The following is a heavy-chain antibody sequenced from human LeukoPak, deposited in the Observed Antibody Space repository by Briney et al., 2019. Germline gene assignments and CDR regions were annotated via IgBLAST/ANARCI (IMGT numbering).Heavy chain of an antibody. Sequence: GGSLRLSCAASGFTFSSYAMSWVRQAPGKGLEWVSGFSGSGGSTYYADSLKGRFTISRDNSKSTLYLQMNSLRAEDTAVYYCARAGNIRFDYWGQGTLVTVSS. V-gene: IGHV3-23*01. CDR3: ARAGNIRFDY. CDR2: FSGSGGST. J-gene: IGHJ4*02. CDR1: GFTFSSYA. D-gene: IGHD2/OR15-2a*01.